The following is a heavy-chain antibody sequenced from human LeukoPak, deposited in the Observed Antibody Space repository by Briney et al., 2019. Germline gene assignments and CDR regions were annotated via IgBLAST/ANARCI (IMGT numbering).Heavy chain of an antibody. Sequence: ASVKVSCKASRYTFTSCYMHWVRQAPGQGLEWMGIINPSGGSTSYAQKFQGRVTMTRDTSTSTVYMELSSLRSEDTAVYYCARVAIFGVVTLDAFDIWGQGTMVTVSS. CDR2: INPSGGST. J-gene: IGHJ3*02. D-gene: IGHD3-3*01. CDR1: RYTFTSCY. V-gene: IGHV1-46*01. CDR3: ARVAIFGVVTLDAFDI.